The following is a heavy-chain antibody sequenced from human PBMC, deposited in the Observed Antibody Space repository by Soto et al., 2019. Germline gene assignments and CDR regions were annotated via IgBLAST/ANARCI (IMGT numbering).Heavy chain of an antibody. D-gene: IGHD3-10*02. CDR2: IIPTFGRT. CDR3: ARDPLSSFAMDV. J-gene: IGHJ6*02. Sequence: SVKVSCKASGDTFSSYAISWVRQAPGKGLEWMGRIIPTFGRTNYAQKFQGRLSISADDSTSTAYMELTSLESEDTAVYYCARDPLSSFAMDVWGQGTTVKSP. V-gene: IGHV1-69*13. CDR1: GDTFSSYA.